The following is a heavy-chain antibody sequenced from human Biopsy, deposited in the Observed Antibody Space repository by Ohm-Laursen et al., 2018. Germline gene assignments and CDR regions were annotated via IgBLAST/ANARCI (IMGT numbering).Heavy chain of an antibody. CDR3: ARVPAYPSIDGYYGLDL. J-gene: IGHJ6*02. V-gene: IGHV1-2*02. Sequence: GASVKVSCKASGYSFTIYYMHWVRQAPGHGLEWMGWINPNSGNANYAQSFQGRLTVTRDTSISTAYMELTSLSFDDTAIYYCARVPAYPSIDGYYGLDLWGQGTAVIVSS. CDR2: INPNSGNA. CDR1: GYSFTIYY. D-gene: IGHD3-9*01.